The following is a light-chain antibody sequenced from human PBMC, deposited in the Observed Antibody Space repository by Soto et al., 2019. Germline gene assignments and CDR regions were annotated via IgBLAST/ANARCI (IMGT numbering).Light chain of an antibody. V-gene: IGKV3-20*01. J-gene: IGKJ1*01. Sequence: EIVLTQSPGTLSLSPGERATFSCRASQSVADNYLAWYQQKPGQAPRLLLYAASRRATGLPDTFSGSGSGTDFTLTITRLEPEDFALYYCQQYGHSPRTFGQGTRVEIK. CDR2: AAS. CDR3: QQYGHSPRT. CDR1: QSVADNY.